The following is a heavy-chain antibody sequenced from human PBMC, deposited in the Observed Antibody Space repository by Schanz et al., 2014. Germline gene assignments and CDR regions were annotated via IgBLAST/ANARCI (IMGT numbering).Heavy chain of an antibody. Sequence: GPEVKEPGASVKVSCEASRYTFNTYGLNWVRQAPGQWLEWMGWISAYNGNTNYIQKLQGRVTMTTDTSTSTAYMELRSLRSDDTAVYYCARVQDDILTGSEYYYGMDVWGQGTTVTVSS. CDR3: ARVQDDILTGSEYYYGMDV. CDR2: ISAYNGNT. D-gene: IGHD3-9*01. J-gene: IGHJ6*02. V-gene: IGHV1-18*01. CDR1: RYTFNTYG.